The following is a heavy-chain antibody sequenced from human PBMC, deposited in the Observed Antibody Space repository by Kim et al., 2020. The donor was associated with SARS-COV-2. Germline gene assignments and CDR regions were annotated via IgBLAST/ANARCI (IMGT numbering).Heavy chain of an antibody. D-gene: IGHD3-3*01. CDR1: GGSISSSSYY. CDR3: ARPAYYDFWSGYYCDAFDI. V-gene: IGHV4-39*01. CDR2: IYYSGST. J-gene: IGHJ3*02. Sequence: SETLSLTCTVSGGSISSSSYYWGWIRQPPGKGLEWIGSIYYSGSTYYNPSLKSRVTISVDTSKNQFSLKLSSVTAADTAVYYCARPAYYDFWSGYYCDAFDIWGQGTMVTVSS.